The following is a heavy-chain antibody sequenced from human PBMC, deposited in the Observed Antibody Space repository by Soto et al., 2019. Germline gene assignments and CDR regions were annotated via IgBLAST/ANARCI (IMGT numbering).Heavy chain of an antibody. D-gene: IGHD6-19*01. Sequence: QITLKESGPTLVKPTQTLTLTCTFSGFSLSTSGVGVGWIRQPPGKALEWLALIYWDDDKRYSPSLKNRLTITKDTSKNQVVLTITNMDPVDTGTYYCAHMQQWLVHGYWGQGTLVSVSS. CDR2: IYWDDDK. CDR1: GFSLSTSGVG. J-gene: IGHJ4*01. CDR3: AHMQQWLVHGY. V-gene: IGHV2-5*02.